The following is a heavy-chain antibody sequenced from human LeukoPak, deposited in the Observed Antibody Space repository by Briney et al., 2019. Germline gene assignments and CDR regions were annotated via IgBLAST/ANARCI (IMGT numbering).Heavy chain of an antibody. CDR1: GGSISSGGYY. J-gene: IGHJ3*02. V-gene: IGHV4-31*03. CDR3: ARGQYTGAFDI. D-gene: IGHD5-18*01. CDR2: IYYSGST. Sequence: SETLSLTCTVSGGSISSGGYYWSWIRQHPGKGLEWIGYIYYSGSTYYIPSLKSRVTILVDTSKNQFSLKLSSVTAADTAVYYCARGQYTGAFDIWGQGTMVTVSS.